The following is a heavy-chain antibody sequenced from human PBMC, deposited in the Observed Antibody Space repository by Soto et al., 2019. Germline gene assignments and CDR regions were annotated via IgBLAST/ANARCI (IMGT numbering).Heavy chain of an antibody. CDR3: ARHSFTSIAKIDY. J-gene: IGHJ4*02. CDR2: IYYSGST. V-gene: IGHV4-59*08. D-gene: IGHD6-6*01. CDR1: GGSIGSYY. Sequence: PSETLTLTCTVSGGSIGSYYGSWIRQPPEKGLEWIGYIYYSGSTNYNPSLKSRVTISVDTSKNQFSLKLSSVTAADTAVYYCARHSFTSIAKIDYWGQGTLVTVSS.